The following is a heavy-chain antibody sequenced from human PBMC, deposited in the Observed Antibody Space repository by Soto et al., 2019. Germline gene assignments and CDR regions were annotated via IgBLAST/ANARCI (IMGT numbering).Heavy chain of an antibody. CDR3: ARARLDTPALDY. D-gene: IGHD2-2*01. J-gene: IGHJ4*02. CDR1: GFTFRSYA. CDR2: LSYDGNNK. V-gene: IGHV3-30*09. Sequence: QVQLVESGGGVVQPGRSLRLSCAASGFTFRSYAMHWVRQAPGKGLELVSVLSYDGNNKYYADSVKSRFAISRDKSRNTLYLQMNSLRAEDTAVYYCARARLDTPALDYWGQGTLVTVSS.